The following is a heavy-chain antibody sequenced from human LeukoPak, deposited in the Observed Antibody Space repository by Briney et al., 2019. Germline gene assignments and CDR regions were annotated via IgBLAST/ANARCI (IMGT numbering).Heavy chain of an antibody. D-gene: IGHD1-1*01. CDR1: GGSIRSNH. CDR2: IYYSGNT. V-gene: IGHV4-59*08. J-gene: IGHJ6*02. CDR3: ARCSRGTSVGMDV. Sequence: PSETLSLTCTVSGGSIRSNHWTWIRQSPGKGLEWIGYIYYSGNTNYNPSLKSRVTISLDTSKNQLSLKLTSVTAADTAVYYCARCSRGTSVGMDVWGQGTTVTVSS.